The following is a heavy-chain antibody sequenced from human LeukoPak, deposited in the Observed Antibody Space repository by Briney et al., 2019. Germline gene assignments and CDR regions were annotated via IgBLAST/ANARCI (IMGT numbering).Heavy chain of an antibody. CDR2: IYVSGNT. J-gene: IGHJ4*02. CDR1: GGSISSYY. CDR3: ARPYYSDSSGYYYFDY. Sequence: PSETLSLTCTVSGGSISSYYWSWIRQPAGKGLEWIGRIYVSGNTNYNPSLKSRVTMSVDTSKNQFSLKLSSVTAADTAVYYRARPYYSDSSGYYYFDYWGQGTLVTVSS. V-gene: IGHV4-4*07. D-gene: IGHD3-22*01.